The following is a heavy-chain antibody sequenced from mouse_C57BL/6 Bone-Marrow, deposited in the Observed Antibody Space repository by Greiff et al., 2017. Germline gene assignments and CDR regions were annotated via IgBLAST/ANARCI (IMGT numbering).Heavy chain of an antibody. CDR3: ARDGCTTVVATDAMDY. CDR2: TFYSGIT. V-gene: IGHV3-3*01. CDR1: GFSINSDCY. Sequence: VQLQQSGPSLVRPSQTLSLTCTVTGFSINSDCYWIWIRQFPGNKLEYFGYTFYSGITYYNPSLESRTYITHDTSKNQFSLKLSSVTTEDTATYYCARDGCTTVVATDAMDYWGQGTSVTVSS. D-gene: IGHD1-1*01. J-gene: IGHJ4*01.